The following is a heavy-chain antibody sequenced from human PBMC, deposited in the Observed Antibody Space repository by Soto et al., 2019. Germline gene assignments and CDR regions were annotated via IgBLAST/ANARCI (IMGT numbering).Heavy chain of an antibody. CDR3: ARFTATTGSLYQYWYYLDV. CDR1: GFTFTNYD. D-gene: IGHD4-17*01. CDR2: VNTNSDTT. V-gene: IGHV1-8*01. J-gene: IGHJ6*04. Sequence: QVQLVQSGAEVKKPGASVKVSCTASGFTFTNYDVNWVRQAAGQGPEWMGWVNTNSDTTDCAQKFQGRLTLTRNPSRNTVYLELSSLTSEDTAVYYCARFTATTGSLYQYWYYLDVWGKGTTVNVSS.